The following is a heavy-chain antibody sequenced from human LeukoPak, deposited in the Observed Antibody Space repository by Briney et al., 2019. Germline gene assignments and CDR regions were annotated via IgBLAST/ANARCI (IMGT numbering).Heavy chain of an antibody. D-gene: IGHD3-16*01. V-gene: IGHV1-2*02. Sequence: ASVKVSCKASRYTFTGYNIHWVRQAPGQRLEWMGWMNPNSGCTYYEQKFQGRVSMTRDTSISTAYMELSRLRSNDTALYYCARAVLLRSNDFWGQGTLVTVSS. CDR1: RYTFTGYN. CDR2: MNPNSGCT. J-gene: IGHJ4*02. CDR3: ARAVLLRSNDF.